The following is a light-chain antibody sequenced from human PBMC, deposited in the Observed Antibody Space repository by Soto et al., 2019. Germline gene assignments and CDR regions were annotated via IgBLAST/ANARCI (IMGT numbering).Light chain of an antibody. CDR2: GAT. CDR3: QQYDSSSVT. CDR1: QRVSGRY. J-gene: IGKJ4*01. V-gene: IGKV3-20*01. Sequence: EIVLTQCPGTLSLSPGERATLSCRASQRVSGRYLVWYQQKPGQAPSLLIYGATNRARDTPYRFTGSGSGTDFTLTISRLEPEDFAVYYCQQYDSSSVTFGGGTKVEIK.